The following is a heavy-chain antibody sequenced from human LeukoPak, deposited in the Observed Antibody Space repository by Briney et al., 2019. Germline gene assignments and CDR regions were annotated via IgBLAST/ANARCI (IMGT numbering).Heavy chain of an antibody. CDR2: IYYSGST. V-gene: IGHV4-59*01. CDR1: GGSISSYY. CDR3: AALVGATSAFDI. J-gene: IGHJ3*02. Sequence: PSETLSLTCTVAGGSISSYYWSWLRQPPGKGLEWIGYIYYSGSTNYNPSLKSRVTISVDTSKNQFSLKLSSVTAADTAVYYCAALVGATSAFDIWGQGTMVTVSS. D-gene: IGHD1-26*01.